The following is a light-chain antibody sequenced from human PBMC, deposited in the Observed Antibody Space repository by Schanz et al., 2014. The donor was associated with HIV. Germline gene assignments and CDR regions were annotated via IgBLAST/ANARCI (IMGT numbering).Light chain of an antibody. J-gene: IGLJ2*01. CDR3: ATWHSSLREVV. CDR1: SSNIGNNY. V-gene: IGLV1-51*01. Sequence: QSVLTQPPSVSAAPGQKVTISCSGSSSNIGNNYVSWYQQFPGTAPKLLIFADYQRPSEIPDRISGSKTGTSATLAINGLQTGDEADYYCATWHSSLREVVFGGGTKVTVL. CDR2: ADY.